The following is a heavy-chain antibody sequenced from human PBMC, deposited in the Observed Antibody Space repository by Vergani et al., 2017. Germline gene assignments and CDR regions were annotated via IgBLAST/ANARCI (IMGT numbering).Heavy chain of an antibody. Sequence: QVQLVESGGGLVKPGTSLRLSCVTSGFDFSDYYMAWIRQAPGKGPEWIAYISHRGTTISYAESVKGRFTISRDNSKKLLYLQMNSLRADDKALYFCARDYGSSGFQYWDQGTRVTVSS. J-gene: IGHJ4*02. D-gene: IGHD3-22*01. CDR3: ARDYGSSGFQY. CDR2: ISHRGTTI. CDR1: GFDFSDYY. V-gene: IGHV3-11*04.